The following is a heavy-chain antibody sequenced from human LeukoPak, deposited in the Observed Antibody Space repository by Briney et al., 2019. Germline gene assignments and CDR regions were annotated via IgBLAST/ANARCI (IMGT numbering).Heavy chain of an antibody. J-gene: IGHJ3*02. CDR3: AADNWDLIVGATQAFDI. V-gene: IGHV4-39*07. CDR1: GGSISRSNYY. CDR2: VFYSGST. D-gene: IGHD1-26*01. Sequence: PSETLSLTCIVSGGSISRSNYYWGWIRQPPGKGLEWIGSVFYSGSTYYNPSLKSRVTISLDTSKNQFSLTLTSVTAADTAVYYCAADNWDLIVGATQAFDIWGQGTMVTVSS.